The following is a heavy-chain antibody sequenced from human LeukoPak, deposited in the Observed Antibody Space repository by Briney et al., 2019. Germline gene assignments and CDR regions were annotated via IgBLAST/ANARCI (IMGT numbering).Heavy chain of an antibody. CDR1: GGSLRIGGYS. J-gene: IGHJ2*01. V-gene: IGHV4-30-2*01. D-gene: IGHD2-2*01. CDR2: IYLRGST. CDR3: ARGVVVPAAKYFDL. Sequence: PQTLSLSCAVSGGSLRIGGYSGSWTRHPRGKGLEWIGYIYLRGSTYYNPSRKSRVPLSVDTSKNQFSLKLRSVTAPATAVYCCARGVVVPAAKYFDLWGRGTLVTVSS.